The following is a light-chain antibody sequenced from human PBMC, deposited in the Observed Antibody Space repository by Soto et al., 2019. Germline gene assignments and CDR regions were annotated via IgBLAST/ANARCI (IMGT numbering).Light chain of an antibody. Sequence: DIVMTQSPDSLAVSLGERATINCKSSQSVLYSSNNKNYLAWYQQKPGQPPKLLIYWASTRESGVPDRFSGSGSGTDFTLTISSLQDEDVAVYYCQQYYSTHTTLGQGTKVDIK. J-gene: IGKJ1*01. CDR3: QQYYSTHTT. CDR2: WAS. V-gene: IGKV4-1*01. CDR1: QSVLYSSNNKNY.